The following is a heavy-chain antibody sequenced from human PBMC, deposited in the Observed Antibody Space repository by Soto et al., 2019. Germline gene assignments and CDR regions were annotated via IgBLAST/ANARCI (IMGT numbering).Heavy chain of an antibody. D-gene: IGHD2-2*01. CDR1: GFTFSSYA. CDR2: ISYDGSNK. Sequence: QVQLVASGGGVVQPGRSLRLSCAASGFTFSSYAMHWVRQAPGKGLEWVEVISYDGSNKYYADSVKGRFTISRDNSKNTLYLQMNSLRSEDTAVYYCAKGPLPISTTLLFDYWGQGTLVTVSS. J-gene: IGHJ4*02. CDR3: AKGPLPISTTLLFDY. V-gene: IGHV3-30-3*01.